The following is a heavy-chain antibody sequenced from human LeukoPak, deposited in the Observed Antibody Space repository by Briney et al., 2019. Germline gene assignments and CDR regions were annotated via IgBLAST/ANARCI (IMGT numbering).Heavy chain of an antibody. J-gene: IGHJ6*03. CDR2: IIPIFGTA. CDR1: GGTFSSYA. V-gene: IGHV1-69*01. D-gene: IGHD2-2*02. CDR3: ARRYCSSTSCYTGMDYYYYMDV. Sequence: VASVKVSCKASGGTFSSYAISWVRQAPGQGLEWMGGIIPIFGTANYAQKFQGRATITADESTSTAYMELSSLRSEDTAVYYCARRYCSSTSCYTGMDYYYYMDVWGKGTTVTVSS.